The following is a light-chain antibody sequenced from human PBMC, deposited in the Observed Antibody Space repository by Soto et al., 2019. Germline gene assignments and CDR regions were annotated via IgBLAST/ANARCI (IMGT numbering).Light chain of an antibody. V-gene: IGKV3-20*01. Sequence: EIVLTQSPGTLSLSPGERTTLSCRASQSVSSSFLAWYQQKPGQAPRLLIYGASIRATGIPDRFSGSGSGTDFTLTTSRVEPEDFAVYYGQQDGSSPWTVSQGSRVEIK. CDR2: GAS. CDR1: QSVSSSF. CDR3: QQDGSSPWT. J-gene: IGKJ1*01.